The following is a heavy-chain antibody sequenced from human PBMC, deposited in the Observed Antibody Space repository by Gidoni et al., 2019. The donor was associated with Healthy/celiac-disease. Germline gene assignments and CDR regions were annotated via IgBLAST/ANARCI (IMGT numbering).Heavy chain of an antibody. CDR3: ATRIAGTTHDAFDI. CDR2: FDPEDGET. J-gene: IGHJ3*02. D-gene: IGHD1-1*01. Sequence: QVQLVQSGAEVKKPGASVKVSCTVSGYTLPELSMHWVRQAPGKGLEWMGGFDPEDGETIYAQKFQGRVTMTEDTSTDTAYMELSSLRSEDTAVYYCATRIAGTTHDAFDIWGQGTMVTVSS. CDR1: GYTLPELS. V-gene: IGHV1-24*01.